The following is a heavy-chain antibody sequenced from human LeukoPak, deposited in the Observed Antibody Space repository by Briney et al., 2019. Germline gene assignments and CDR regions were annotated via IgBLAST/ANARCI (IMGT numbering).Heavy chain of an antibody. CDR3: AXGQRXNFDY. V-gene: IGHV4-59*12. J-gene: IGHJ4*02. CDR2: IHYSGST. CDR1: GGSISNYY. D-gene: IGHD2-2*01. Sequence: SETLSLTCTVSGGSISNYYWNWIRQPPGKGLEWIGYIHYSGSTNYNPSLKSRVTISVDTSKNQFSLKLSSVTAADTAVYYCAXGQRXNFDYWGQGTLVTVSS.